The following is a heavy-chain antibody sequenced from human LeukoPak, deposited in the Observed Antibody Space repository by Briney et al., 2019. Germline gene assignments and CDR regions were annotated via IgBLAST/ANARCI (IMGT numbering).Heavy chain of an antibody. CDR2: IYYMGST. V-gene: IGHV4-59*08. Sequence: SETLSLTCTVSGGSITSYYWSWIRQPPGKGLELIGYIYYMGSTTYNPSLKSRVTISVDTSKNRFSLKLSSVTAADTAVYYCARRKVPAAIFDFWGQGTLVTVSS. CDR1: GGSITSYY. CDR3: ARRKVPAAIFDF. D-gene: IGHD2-2*01. J-gene: IGHJ4*02.